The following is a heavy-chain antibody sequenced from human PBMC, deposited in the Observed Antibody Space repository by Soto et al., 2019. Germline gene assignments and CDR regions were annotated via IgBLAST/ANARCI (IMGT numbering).Heavy chain of an antibody. V-gene: IGHV2-5*02. Sequence: QITLKESGPTLVKPTQTLTLTCTFSGFSLSSSGVGVGWIRQPPGKALEWLALIYWDDDKRYSPSLKSRLTFTKDTSKNQVVLTMTNMDPVDTATYYCAQWGSKGNTDRIDYWGQGTLVTVSS. CDR2: IYWDDDK. CDR3: AQWGSKGNTDRIDY. J-gene: IGHJ4*02. D-gene: IGHD1-26*01. CDR1: GFSLSSSGVG.